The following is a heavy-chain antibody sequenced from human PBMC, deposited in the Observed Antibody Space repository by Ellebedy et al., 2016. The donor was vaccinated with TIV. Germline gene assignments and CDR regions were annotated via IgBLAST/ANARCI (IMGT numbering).Heavy chain of an antibody. CDR3: ATDGSYGDYLSPAHAFVF. V-gene: IGHV3-7*01. CDR2: IKQDGFEK. D-gene: IGHD4-17*01. CDR1: GFSFSSYW. Sequence: GESLKISCAVSGFSFSSYWMSWVRQAPGKGLEWVANIKQDGFEKNYVDSVKGRFTISRDNAKNSLYLQMNSLRAEDTALYYCATDGSYGDYLSPAHAFVFWGQGTMVTVSS. J-gene: IGHJ3*01.